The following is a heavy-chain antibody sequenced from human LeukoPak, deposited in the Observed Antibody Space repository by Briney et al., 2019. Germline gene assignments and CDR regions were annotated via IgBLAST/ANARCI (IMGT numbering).Heavy chain of an antibody. CDR1: GYTFSDLW. CDR2: VYPADSDT. CDR3: ARRAVGYFHHFDY. D-gene: IGHD6-13*01. J-gene: IGHJ4*02. V-gene: IGHV5-51*01. Sequence: GESLKISCQASGYTFSDLWIGWVRQMPGQGLEWMGSVYPADSDTRYSPSFQGQVTISADKSINTAYLQWSSLKASDTAMYYCARRAVGYFHHFDYWGQGTLVTVSS.